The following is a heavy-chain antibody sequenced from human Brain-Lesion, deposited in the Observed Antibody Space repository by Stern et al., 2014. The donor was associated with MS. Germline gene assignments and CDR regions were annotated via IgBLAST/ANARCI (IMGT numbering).Heavy chain of an antibody. CDR3: ARGESSRFYYYFDY. CDR2: IYYIGST. V-gene: IGHV4-30-4*01. J-gene: IGHJ4*02. D-gene: IGHD3-22*01. CDR1: GDSISSGDNY. Sequence: VQLVESGPGLVKPSQTLSLTCNVSGDSISSGDNYWSWLRQSPGKGLEWIGYIYYIGSTFYNPSLKSRVTISVDTSQNQFSLSLSSVTAADTAVYYCARGESSRFYYYFDYWGQGNLVTVSS.